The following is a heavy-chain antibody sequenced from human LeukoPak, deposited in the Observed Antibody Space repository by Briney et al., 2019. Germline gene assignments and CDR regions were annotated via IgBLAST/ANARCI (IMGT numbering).Heavy chain of an antibody. Sequence: GGSLRLSCAASGFTFSSYSMNWVRQAPGKGLEWVSSISSSSYIYYADSVKGRFTISRDNAKNSLYLQMNSLRAEDTAVYYCARDLSDSSGFYWGQGTLVTVSS. V-gene: IGHV3-21*01. CDR1: GFTFSSYS. CDR2: ISSSSYI. D-gene: IGHD3-22*01. J-gene: IGHJ4*02. CDR3: ARDLSDSSGFY.